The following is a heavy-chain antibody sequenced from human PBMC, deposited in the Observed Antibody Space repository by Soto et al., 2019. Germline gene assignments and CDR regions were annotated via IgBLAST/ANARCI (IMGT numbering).Heavy chain of an antibody. Sequence: SETLSLTCTVSGGSISSGGYYWSWVRQHPGKGLEWIGYIYYSGSTYYNPSLKSRVTISLDTSKNQFFLKLSSVTAADTAVYYCARHGGVGVLNWFDPWGQGTLVTVSS. V-gene: IGHV4-31*03. D-gene: IGHD1-26*01. CDR3: ARHGGVGVLNWFDP. CDR1: GGSISSGGYY. CDR2: IYYSGST. J-gene: IGHJ5*02.